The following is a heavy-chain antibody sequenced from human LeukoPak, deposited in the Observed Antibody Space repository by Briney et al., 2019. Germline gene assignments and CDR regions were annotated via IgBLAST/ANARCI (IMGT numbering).Heavy chain of an antibody. CDR1: GGTFSSYA. CDR3: AREPPSAAAGSNEIDY. Sequence: ASVKVSCKASGGTFSSYAISWVRQAPGQGLEWMGRIIPILGIANYAQKFQGRVTITADKSTSTAYMELSSLRSEDTAVYYCAREPPSAAAGSNEIDYWGQGTLVTVSS. V-gene: IGHV1-69*04. J-gene: IGHJ4*02. CDR2: IIPILGIA. D-gene: IGHD6-13*01.